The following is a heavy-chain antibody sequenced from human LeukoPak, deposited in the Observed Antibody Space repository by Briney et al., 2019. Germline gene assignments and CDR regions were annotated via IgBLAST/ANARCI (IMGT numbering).Heavy chain of an antibody. V-gene: IGHV1-2*02. Sequence: ASVKVSCKASGYTFTDYYIQWMRQAPGQGLEWMGWINVNNGGTKYAQHLQGRVAMTTDTSISTAYMELSRLRSDDTAVYYCARALDTAMATTYDYWGQGTLVTVSS. D-gene: IGHD5-18*01. J-gene: IGHJ4*02. CDR1: GYTFTDYY. CDR3: ARALDTAMATTYDY. CDR2: INVNNGGT.